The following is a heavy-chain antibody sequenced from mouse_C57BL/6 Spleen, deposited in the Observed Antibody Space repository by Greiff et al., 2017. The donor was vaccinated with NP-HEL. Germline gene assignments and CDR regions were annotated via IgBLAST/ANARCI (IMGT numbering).Heavy chain of an antibody. CDR3: ARDWDEGYYFDY. CDR1: GFTFSDYG. CDR2: ISSGSSTI. D-gene: IGHD4-1*01. V-gene: IGHV5-17*01. Sequence: EVKLVESGGGLVKPGGSLKLSCAASGFTFSDYGMHWVRQAPEKGLEWVAYISSGSSTIYYADTVKGRFTLARDNAKNTLFLQMTSLRSEDTAMYYCARDWDEGYYFDYWGQGTTLTVSS. J-gene: IGHJ2*01.